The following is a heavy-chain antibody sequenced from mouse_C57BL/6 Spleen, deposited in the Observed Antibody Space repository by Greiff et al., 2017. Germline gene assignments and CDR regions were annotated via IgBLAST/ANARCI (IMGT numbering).Heavy chain of an antibody. Sequence: QVQLKQPGAELVMPGASVKLSCKASGYTFTSYWMHWVKQRPGQGLEWIGDIDPSDSYTNYNQKFKGKSTLTVDKSSSTAYMQLSSLTSEDSAVYYCARGYYGSEDLRYVDVWGTGTTVTVSS. CDR3: ARGYYGSEDLRYVDV. J-gene: IGHJ1*03. CDR1: GYTFTSYW. V-gene: IGHV1-69*01. D-gene: IGHD1-1*01. CDR2: IDPSDSYT.